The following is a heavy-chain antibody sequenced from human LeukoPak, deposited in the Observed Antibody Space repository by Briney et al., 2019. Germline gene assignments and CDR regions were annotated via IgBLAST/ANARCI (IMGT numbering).Heavy chain of an antibody. D-gene: IGHD1-26*01. CDR1: GFTFDSYE. Sequence: GGSLRLSCAASGFTFDSYEMNWARQAPGKGLEWISYIYSSGSVTYYADSVKGRFTISRDNAKNSLYLQMNSLRAEDTAVYYCARDRVGVGVTFDYWGQGTLVTVSS. CDR2: IYSSGSVT. CDR3: ARDRVGVGVTFDY. V-gene: IGHV3-48*03. J-gene: IGHJ4*02.